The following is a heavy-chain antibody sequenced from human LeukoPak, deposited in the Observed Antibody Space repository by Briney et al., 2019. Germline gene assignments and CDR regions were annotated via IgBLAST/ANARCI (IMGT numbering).Heavy chain of an antibody. J-gene: IGHJ5*02. V-gene: IGHV4-38-2*01. D-gene: IGHD2-15*01. CDR1: GYSISSGYY. CDR2: IHHSGST. Sequence: SETLSLTCAVSGYSISSGYYWGWIRQPPGKGLGWIGRIHHSGSTYYNPSLKGRVTISVDTSKNQFSLKLSSVTAADTAVYYCATTTGGGSCYSSWGQGTLVTVSS. CDR3: ATTTGGGSCYSS.